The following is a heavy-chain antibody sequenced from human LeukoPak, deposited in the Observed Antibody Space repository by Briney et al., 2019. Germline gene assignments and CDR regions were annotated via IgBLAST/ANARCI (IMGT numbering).Heavy chain of an antibody. CDR1: GYTFPCSS. V-gene: IGHV1-3*01. D-gene: IGHD4-17*01. CDR3: ASVLLDYGDYVFDY. CDR2: IKAGNGNT. J-gene: IGHJ4*02. Sequence: ASGKGSFKGSGYTFPCSSMHWVRQAPRQRLGWIGWIKAGNGNTKYSQKFQGRVTITRDTSASTAYMELSSLRSEDTAVYYCASVLLDYGDYVFDYWGQGTLVTVSS.